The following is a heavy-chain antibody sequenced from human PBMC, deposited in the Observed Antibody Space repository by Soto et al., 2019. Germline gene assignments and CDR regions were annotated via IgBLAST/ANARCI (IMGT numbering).Heavy chain of an antibody. CDR1: GYTFTSYG. CDR3: ARSSGSAYSFDP. CDR2: ISAYNGNT. D-gene: IGHD6-6*01. Sequence: QVQLVQSGAEVKKPGASVKVSCKASGYTFTSYGISWVRQAPGQGLEWMGWISAYNGNTNYAEKPQGRVTMTTDTSTSTASVELRSLRSDDTSVYYCARSSGSAYSFDPWGQGTLFTVSS. V-gene: IGHV1-18*01. J-gene: IGHJ5*02.